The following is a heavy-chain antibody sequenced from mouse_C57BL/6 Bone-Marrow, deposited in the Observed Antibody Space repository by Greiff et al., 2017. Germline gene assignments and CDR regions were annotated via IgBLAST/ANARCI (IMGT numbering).Heavy chain of an antibody. CDR1: GYTFTDYY. CDR2: INPNNGGT. J-gene: IGHJ4*01. D-gene: IGHD2-4*01. CDR3: ARGIYYDYDGGYYYAMDY. V-gene: IGHV1-26*01. Sequence: EVQLQQSGPELVKPGASVKISCKASGYTFTDYYMNWVKQSHGKSLEWIGDINPNNGGTSYNQKFKGKATLTVDKSSSTGYMELRSLTSEDSAVYYCARGIYYDYDGGYYYAMDYWGQGTSVTVSS.